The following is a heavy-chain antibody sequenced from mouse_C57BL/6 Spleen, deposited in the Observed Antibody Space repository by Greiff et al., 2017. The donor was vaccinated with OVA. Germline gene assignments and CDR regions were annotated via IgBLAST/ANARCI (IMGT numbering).Heavy chain of an antibody. CDR3: ARTLITPYFDY. CDR1: GYTFTSYG. V-gene: IGHV1-81*01. J-gene: IGHJ2*01. D-gene: IGHD1-1*01. Sequence: QVQLKQSGAELARPGASVKLSCKASGYTFTSYGISWVKQRPGQGLEWIGEIYPRSGNTYYNEKFKGKATLTADKSSSTAYMELRSLTSEDSAVYFCARTLITPYFDYWGQGTTLTVSS. CDR2: IYPRSGNT.